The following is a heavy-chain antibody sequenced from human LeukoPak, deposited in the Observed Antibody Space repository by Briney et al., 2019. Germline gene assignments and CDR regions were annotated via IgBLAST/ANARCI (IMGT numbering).Heavy chain of an antibody. D-gene: IGHD6-6*01. CDR2: ISAYNGNT. CDR1: GYTFTSYG. V-gene: IGHV1-18*01. J-gene: IGHJ6*02. Sequence: ASVKVSCKASGYTFTSYGISWVRQAPGQGLEWMGWISAYNGNTNYAQKFQGRVTMTRNTSISTAYMELSSLRSEDTAVYYCARVLSSYYYYGMDVWGQGTTVTVSS. CDR3: ARVLSSYYYYGMDV.